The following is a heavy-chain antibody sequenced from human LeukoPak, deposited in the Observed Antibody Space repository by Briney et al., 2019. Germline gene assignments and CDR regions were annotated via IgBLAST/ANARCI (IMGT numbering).Heavy chain of an antibody. CDR2: ISPGGYGT. J-gene: IGHJ4*02. CDR3: AKDMWM. D-gene: IGHD5-12*01. Sequence: GGSLRLSCAASGFTFSTYAMGWVRQAPGKGLEWVSAISPGGYGTYYADSVKGRFTISRDNSKNTLYLQMDSLRAEDTAVYYCAKDMWMGGQGTLVTVSS. CDR1: GFTFSTYA. V-gene: IGHV3-23*01.